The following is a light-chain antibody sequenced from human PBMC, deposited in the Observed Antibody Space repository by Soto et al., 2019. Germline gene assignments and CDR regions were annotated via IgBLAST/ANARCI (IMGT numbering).Light chain of an antibody. CDR3: SAYAGSNNFV. V-gene: IGLV2-8*01. J-gene: IGLJ1*01. CDR1: SSDVGDNY. CDR2: EVS. Sequence: QSVLTQPPSASGSPGQSVTISCTGTSSDVGDNYVSWYQQHPGKAPKLIIYEVSQRPSGVPDRFSGSKSGNTASLTVSGLQTEDEADYYCSAYAGSNNFVFGSGTRSPS.